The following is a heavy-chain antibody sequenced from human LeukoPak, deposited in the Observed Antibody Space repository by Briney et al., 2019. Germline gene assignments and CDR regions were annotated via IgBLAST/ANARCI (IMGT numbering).Heavy chain of an antibody. CDR2: IYYNGST. Sequence: SETLSLTCTVSGGSISSHYWSWIRQPPGKGLEWIGYIYYNGSTNYNPSLKSRVTISVDTSKNQFSLKLRSVTAADTAVYYCARKRSPIYFDSWGQGTLVTVSS. J-gene: IGHJ4*02. CDR1: GGSISSHY. CDR3: ARKRSPIYFDS. V-gene: IGHV4-59*11.